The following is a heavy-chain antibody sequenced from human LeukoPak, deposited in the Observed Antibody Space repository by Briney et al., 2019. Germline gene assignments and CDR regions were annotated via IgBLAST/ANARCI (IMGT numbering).Heavy chain of an antibody. CDR3: ARVGGEYYDFWSGNYYFDY. V-gene: IGHV4-61*02. Sequence: SETLSLTCTVSGGSISSSSYYWGWIRQPAGKGLEWIGRIYTSGSTNYNPSLKSRVTILVDTSKNQFSLKLSSVTAADTAVYYCARVGGEYYDFWSGNYYFDYWGQGTLVTVSS. J-gene: IGHJ4*02. CDR1: GGSISSSSYY. D-gene: IGHD3-3*01. CDR2: IYTSGST.